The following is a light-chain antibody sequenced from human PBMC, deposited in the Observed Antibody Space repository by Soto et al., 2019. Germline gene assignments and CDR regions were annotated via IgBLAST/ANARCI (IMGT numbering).Light chain of an antibody. Sequence: QSVLTQPPSVSATPGQKVTISCSGSSSNIGNNYVSWYQQLPGPAPKLLIYENNKRPSRIPDRFSGSKSGTSATLGITGLQTGAEADYYCGKWDSSLSAVVFGGGTKLPV. CDR1: SSNIGNNY. J-gene: IGLJ2*01. CDR2: ENN. V-gene: IGLV1-51*02. CDR3: GKWDSSLSAVV.